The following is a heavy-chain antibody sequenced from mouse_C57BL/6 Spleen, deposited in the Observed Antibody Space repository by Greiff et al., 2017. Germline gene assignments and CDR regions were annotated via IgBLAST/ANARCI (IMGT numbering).Heavy chain of an antibody. V-gene: IGHV1-26*01. CDR3: ARAGQGYDYDEDY. CDR1: GYTFTDYY. Sequence: VQLQQSGPELVKPGASVKISCKASGYTFTDYYMNWVKQSHGKSLEWIGDINPNNGGTSYNQKFKGKATLTVDKSSSTAYMELRSLTSEDSAVCYCARAGQGYDYDEDYWGQGTTLTVSS. J-gene: IGHJ2*01. D-gene: IGHD2-4*01. CDR2: INPNNGGT.